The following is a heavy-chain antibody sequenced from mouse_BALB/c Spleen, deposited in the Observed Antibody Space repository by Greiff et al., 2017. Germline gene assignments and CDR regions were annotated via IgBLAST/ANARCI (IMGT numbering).Heavy chain of an antibody. CDR2: ISSGGGST. J-gene: IGHJ2*01. Sequence: EVQVVESGGGLVKPGGSLKLSCAASGFAFSSYDMSWVRQTPEKRLEWVAYISSGGGSTYYPDTVKGRFTISRDNAKNTLYLQMSSLKSEDTAMYYCARGNYYGYYFDYWGQGTTLTVSS. D-gene: IGHD1-1*01. CDR1: GFAFSSYD. CDR3: ARGNYYGYYFDY. V-gene: IGHV5-12-1*01.